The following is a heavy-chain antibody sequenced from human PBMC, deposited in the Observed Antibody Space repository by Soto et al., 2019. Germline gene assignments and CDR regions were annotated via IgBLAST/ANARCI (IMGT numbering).Heavy chain of an antibody. J-gene: IGHJ6*02. D-gene: IGHD1-26*01. CDR2: IIGSGTAT. Sequence: PGGSLRLSCAASGFTLSSYAMSWVRQAPGKGLEWVSTIIGSGTATYYADSVKGRFTISRDNSKNTLYLQMNSLRAEDTAVYYCGKGRSYYYYYGVDVWGQGTTVTVPS. CDR1: GFTLSSYA. V-gene: IGHV3-23*01. CDR3: GKGRSYYYYYGVDV.